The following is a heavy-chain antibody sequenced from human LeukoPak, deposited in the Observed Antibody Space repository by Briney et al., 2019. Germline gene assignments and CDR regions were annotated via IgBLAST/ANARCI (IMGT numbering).Heavy chain of an antibody. CDR2: ISSSSSTI. J-gene: IGHJ4*02. CDR3: ARDHLYSSSLCIDY. D-gene: IGHD6-13*01. CDR1: GFTLSSYS. Sequence: GGSLRLSCAASGFTLSSYSMNWVRQAPGKGLEWVSYISSSSSTIYYADSVKGRFTISRDNAKNSLYLRMNSLRDEDTAVYYCARDHLYSSSLCIDYWGQGTLVTVSS. V-gene: IGHV3-48*02.